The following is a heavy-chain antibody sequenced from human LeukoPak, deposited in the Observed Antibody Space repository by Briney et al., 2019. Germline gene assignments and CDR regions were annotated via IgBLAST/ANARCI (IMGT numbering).Heavy chain of an antibody. CDR2: INPSGGST. CDR3: ARAVGSSGYYSDY. CDR1: GYTFTSYY. J-gene: IGHJ4*02. D-gene: IGHD3-22*01. Sequence: ASVKVSCKASGYTFTSYYMHWVRQAPGQGLEWMGIINPSGGSTTYAQRFQGRVTMTRDMSTSTVYMELSSLRSEDTAVYYCARAVGSSGYYSDYWGQGTLVTVSS. V-gene: IGHV1-46*01.